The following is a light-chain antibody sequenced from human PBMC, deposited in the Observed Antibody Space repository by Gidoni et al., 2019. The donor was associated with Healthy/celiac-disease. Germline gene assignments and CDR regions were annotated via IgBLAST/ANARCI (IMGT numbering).Light chain of an antibody. Sequence: DIKRTQPPSTLSASVGDRVTITCRASQSISSCLAWYQQKPGKAPKLLIYDSSSLESGVPSRFSGSGSGTEFTLTISSLQPDDFATYYCQQYNSYSGFTFGPGTKVDIK. V-gene: IGKV1-5*01. CDR1: QSISSC. J-gene: IGKJ3*01. CDR3: QQYNSYSGFT. CDR2: DSS.